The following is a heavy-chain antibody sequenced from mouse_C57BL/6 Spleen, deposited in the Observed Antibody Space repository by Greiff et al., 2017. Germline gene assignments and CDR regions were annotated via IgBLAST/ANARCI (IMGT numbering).Heavy chain of an antibody. J-gene: IGHJ4*01. Sequence: QVQLQQPGAELVQPGASVKMSCKASGYTFTSYWITWVKQRPGQGLEWIGDIYPGSGSTNYNEKFKSKATLTVDTSSSTAYMQLSSLTSEDSAVYYCARGGNYEDYAMDYWGQGTSVTVSS. CDR1: GYTFTSYW. CDR2: IYPGSGST. D-gene: IGHD2-1*01. CDR3: ARGGNYEDYAMDY. V-gene: IGHV1-55*01.